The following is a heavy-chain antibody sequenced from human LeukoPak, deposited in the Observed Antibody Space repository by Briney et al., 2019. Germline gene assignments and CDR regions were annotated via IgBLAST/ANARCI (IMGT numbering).Heavy chain of an antibody. CDR3: ARDSGSYWFDP. CDR1: GFTFSSYA. D-gene: IGHD1-26*01. J-gene: IGHJ5*02. V-gene: IGHV3-30-3*01. CDR2: ISYDGSNK. Sequence: GRSLRLSCAASGFTFSSYAMHWVRQAPGKGLEWVAVISYDGSNKYYADSVKGRFTISRDNSKNTLYLQMNSLRAEDTAVYYCARDSGSYWFDPWGQRTLVIVSS.